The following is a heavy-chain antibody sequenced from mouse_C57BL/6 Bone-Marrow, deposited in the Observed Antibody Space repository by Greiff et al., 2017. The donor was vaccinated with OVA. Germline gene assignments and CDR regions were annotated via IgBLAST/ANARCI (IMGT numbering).Heavy chain of an antibody. D-gene: IGHD3-2*02. CDR2: IDPETGGT. J-gene: IGHJ3*01. Sequence: VQLKESGAELVRPGASVTLSCKASGYTFTDYEMHWVKQTPVHGLEWIGAIDPETGGTAYNQKFTGKAILTADKSSSTAYMELRSLTSEDSAVYYCTRQLRRGFADWGQGTLVTVSA. CDR3: TRQLRRGFAD. CDR1: GYTFTDYE. V-gene: IGHV1-15*01.